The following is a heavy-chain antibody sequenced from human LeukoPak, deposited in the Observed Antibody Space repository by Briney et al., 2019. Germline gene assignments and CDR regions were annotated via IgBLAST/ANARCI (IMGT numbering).Heavy chain of an antibody. CDR2: IYTSGST. CDR1: GGPVSSGSYY. D-gene: IGHD5-24*01. J-gene: IGHJ4*02. CDR3: ARDEDGYNDY. V-gene: IGHV4-61*02. Sequence: SQTLSLTCTVSGGPVSSGSYYWTWIRQPAGKGLEWIGRIYTSGSTNYNPSLKSRVTISVDTSKNQFSLKLRSVTAADTAIYYCARDEDGYNDYWGQGTLVTVSS.